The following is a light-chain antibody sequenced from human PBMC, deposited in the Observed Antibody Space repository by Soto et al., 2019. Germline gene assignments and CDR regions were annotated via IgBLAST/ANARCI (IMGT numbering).Light chain of an antibody. V-gene: IGKV3-20*01. CDR3: QQYGRSPTWT. J-gene: IGKJ1*01. CDR1: QSVGSSY. CDR2: GAS. Sequence: EIVLTQSPGTLSLSPGERATLSCRASQSVGSSYLAWYQQIPGQAPRLLVYGASSRATGIPDRFSGSGSGTDFTLTISRLEPEDFAVYYCQQYGRSPTWTFGQGTKVEI.